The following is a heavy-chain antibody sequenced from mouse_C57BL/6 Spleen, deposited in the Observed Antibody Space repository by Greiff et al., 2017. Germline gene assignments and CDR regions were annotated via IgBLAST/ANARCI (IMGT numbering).Heavy chain of an antibody. CDR2: ISSGSSTI. CDR1: GFTFSDYG. J-gene: IGHJ4*01. Sequence: EVKLVESGGGLVKPGGSLKLSCAASGFTFSDYGMHWVRQAPEKGLEWVAYISSGSSTIYYADTVKGRFTISRDNAKNTLFLQMTSLRSEDTAMYYCASRSRYYAMDYWGQGTSVTVSS. D-gene: IGHD1-1*01. V-gene: IGHV5-17*01. CDR3: ASRSRYYAMDY.